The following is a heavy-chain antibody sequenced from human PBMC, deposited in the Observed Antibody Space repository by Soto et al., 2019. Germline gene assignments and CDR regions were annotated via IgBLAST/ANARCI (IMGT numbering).Heavy chain of an antibody. CDR3: ARAWGYCSSTSCYYMDV. CDR2: INHSGST. CDR1: GGSFSGYY. D-gene: IGHD2-2*01. Sequence: QVQLQQWGAGLLKPSETLSLTCAVYGGSFSGYYWSWIRQPPGKGLEWIGEINHSGSTNYNPSLKSRVTITVDTSKNQFSLQLSSVTAADTAVYYCARAWGYCSSTSCYYMDVWGKGTTVTVSS. J-gene: IGHJ6*04. V-gene: IGHV4-34*01.